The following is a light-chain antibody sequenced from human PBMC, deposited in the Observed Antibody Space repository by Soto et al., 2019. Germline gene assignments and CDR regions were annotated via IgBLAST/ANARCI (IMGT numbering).Light chain of an antibody. CDR1: SGDVGSYNY. Sequence: SVLTQPPSASGSPGQSVTISCTGTSGDVGSYNYVSWYQQHPSKASKLIIYEVTKRPSGVSDRLSGSKSGNTASLTVSGLQAEDEADYYCSSFGSSNNVFGTGTKLTVL. J-gene: IGLJ1*01. V-gene: IGLV2-8*01. CDR2: EVT. CDR3: SSFGSSNNV.